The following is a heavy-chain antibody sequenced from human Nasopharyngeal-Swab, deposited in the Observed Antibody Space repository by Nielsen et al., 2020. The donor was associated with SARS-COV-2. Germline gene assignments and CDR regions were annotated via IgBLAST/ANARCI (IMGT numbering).Heavy chain of an antibody. CDR3: AKDLLRFLEWSPMDV. D-gene: IGHD3-3*01. CDR2: ISGSGGST. J-gene: IGHJ6*02. CDR1: GFTFSSYA. Sequence: GESLKISCAASGFTFSSYAMSWVRQAPGKGLEWVSAISGSGGSTYYADSVKGRFTISRDNSKNTLYLQMNSLRAEDTAVYYCAKDLLRFLEWSPMDVWGQGTTVTVPS. V-gene: IGHV3-23*01.